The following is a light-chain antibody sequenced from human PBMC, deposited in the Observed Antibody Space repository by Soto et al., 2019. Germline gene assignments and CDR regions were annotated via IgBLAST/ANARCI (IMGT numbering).Light chain of an antibody. V-gene: IGKV3-20*01. CDR3: QQYGSSPWT. Sequence: IMLTQRPATLSGSPRERSALSSSSSQSVSSSYLAWYQQKPGQAPRLLIYGASSRATCIPDRFSGSGSGTDFTLTISRLEPEDFAVYYCQQYGSSPWTFGQGTKVDIK. J-gene: IGKJ1*01. CDR2: GAS. CDR1: QSVSSSY.